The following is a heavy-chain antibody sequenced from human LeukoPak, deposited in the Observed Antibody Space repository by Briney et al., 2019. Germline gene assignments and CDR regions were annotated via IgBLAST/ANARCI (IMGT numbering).Heavy chain of an antibody. V-gene: IGHV4-59*01. Sequence: PSETLSLTFTVSGGSISSYYWSWIRQPPGKGLEWIGYIYNSGSTNYNPSLKSRVTISIDTSKNQFSLKLSSVTAADTAVYYCARSDYYGSAPGAFDIWGQGTMVTVSS. J-gene: IGHJ3*02. CDR1: GGSISSYY. CDR2: IYNSGST. CDR3: ARSDYYGSAPGAFDI. D-gene: IGHD3-10*01.